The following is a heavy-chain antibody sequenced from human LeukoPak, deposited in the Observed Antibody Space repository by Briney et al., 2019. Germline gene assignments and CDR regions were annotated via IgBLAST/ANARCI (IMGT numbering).Heavy chain of an antibody. CDR1: GFTFSSYW. CDR3: AREYIRVVDSPYYFDY. Sequence: GGSLRLSCAAFGFTFSSYWMSWVRQAPGKGLEWVANIKQDGSEKYYVDSVKGRFTISRDNAKNSLYLQMNSLRAEDTAVYYCAREYIRVVDSPYYFDYWGQGTLVTVSS. CDR2: IKQDGSEK. J-gene: IGHJ4*02. V-gene: IGHV3-7*01. D-gene: IGHD1-14*01.